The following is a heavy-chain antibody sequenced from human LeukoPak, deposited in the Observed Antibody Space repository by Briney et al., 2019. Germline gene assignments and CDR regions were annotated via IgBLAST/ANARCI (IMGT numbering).Heavy chain of an antibody. V-gene: IGHV5-51*01. CDR1: GYTFTNYW. Sequence: RSGESLKISCKGSGYTFTNYWIGWVRQMPGKGLEWMGIIYPGDSDTRYSPSFQGQVTISADKSISTAYLQWSSLKASDTAMYYCASTAPYSSGWSLRIWGQGTMVTVSS. J-gene: IGHJ3*02. CDR3: ASTAPYSSGWSLRI. D-gene: IGHD6-19*01. CDR2: IYPGDSDT.